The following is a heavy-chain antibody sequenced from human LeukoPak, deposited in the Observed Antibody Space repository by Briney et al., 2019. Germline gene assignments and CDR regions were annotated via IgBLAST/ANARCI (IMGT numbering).Heavy chain of an antibody. J-gene: IGHJ3*02. CDR2: INHSGST. D-gene: IGHD3-22*01. CDR3: ARGRVTYYYDSSGHSAFDI. CDR1: GVSFSGYY. V-gene: IGHV4-34*01. Sequence: SETLSLTCAVYGVSFSGYYWSWIRQPPGKGLEWIGEINHSGSTNYNPSLKSRFTISVDTSKNQFSLKLSSVTAADTAVYYCARGRVTYYYDSSGHSAFDIWGKGTMVTVSS.